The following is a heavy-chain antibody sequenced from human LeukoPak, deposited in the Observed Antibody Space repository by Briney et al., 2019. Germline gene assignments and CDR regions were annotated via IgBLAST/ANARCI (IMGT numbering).Heavy chain of an antibody. CDR3: ARQAHFGDFWSGYFFDI. V-gene: IGHV5-51*01. CDR2: IYPGDSDT. J-gene: IGHJ3*02. CDR1: GYSFTSYW. Sequence: GESLKISCKGSGYSFTSYWIGWVRQMPGKGLEWMGIIYPGDSDTRYSPSFQGQVTISADKSISTAYLQWSSLKASDTAMYYCARQAHFGDFWSGYFFDIWGQGTMVTVSS. D-gene: IGHD3-3*01.